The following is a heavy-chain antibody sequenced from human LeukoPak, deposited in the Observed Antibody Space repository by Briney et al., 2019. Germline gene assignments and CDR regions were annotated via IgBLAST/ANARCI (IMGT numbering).Heavy chain of an antibody. J-gene: IGHJ5*02. V-gene: IGHV4-39*01. CDR2: IYYSGST. CDR3: ARVVVIASNWFDP. D-gene: IGHD2-21*01. CDR1: GGSISSSSYY. Sequence: SETLSLTCTVSGGSISSSSYYWGWIRQPPGRGLEWIGSIYYSGSTYYNPSLKSRVTISVDTSKNQFSLKLSSVTAADTAAYYCARVVVIASNWFDPWGQGTLVTVSS.